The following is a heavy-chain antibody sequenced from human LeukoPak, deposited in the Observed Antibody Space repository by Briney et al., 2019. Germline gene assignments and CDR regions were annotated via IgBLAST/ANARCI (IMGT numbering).Heavy chain of an antibody. Sequence: GGSLRLSCAASGFTFSDYSMNWVRQAPGKGLEWVSWITSSSDSIYYADSVKGRFTISRDNAKNSLYLQMNSLRDEDTAVYYCSSESRYWGQGTPVIVSS. D-gene: IGHD3-22*01. CDR3: SSESRY. CDR1: GFTFSDYS. J-gene: IGHJ4*02. V-gene: IGHV3-48*02. CDR2: ITSSSDSI.